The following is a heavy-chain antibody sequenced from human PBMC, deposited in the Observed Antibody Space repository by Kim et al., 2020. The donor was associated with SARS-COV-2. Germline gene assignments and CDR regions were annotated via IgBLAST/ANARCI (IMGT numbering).Heavy chain of an antibody. V-gene: IGHV5-51*01. D-gene: IGHD2-21*02. Sequence: SPSCQGQVTVAVDNSISTAYLQWSSLKAADTAMYYCARGGDCGGDCNFDYWGQGTLVTVSS. J-gene: IGHJ4*02. CDR3: ARGGDCGGDCNFDY.